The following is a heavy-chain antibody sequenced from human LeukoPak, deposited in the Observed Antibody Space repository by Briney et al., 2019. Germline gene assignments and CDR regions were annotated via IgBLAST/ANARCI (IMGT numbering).Heavy chain of an antibody. V-gene: IGHV3-23*01. Sequence: PGGSLRLSCAASGFTFSSYAMSWVRQAPGKGLEWVSAISGSGGSTYYADSVKGRFTISGDNSKNTLYLQMNSLRAEDTAVYYCARNLWDGSGSYYNYWGQGTLVTVSS. D-gene: IGHD3-10*01. CDR1: GFTFSSYA. CDR3: ARNLWDGSGSYYNY. CDR2: ISGSGGST. J-gene: IGHJ4*02.